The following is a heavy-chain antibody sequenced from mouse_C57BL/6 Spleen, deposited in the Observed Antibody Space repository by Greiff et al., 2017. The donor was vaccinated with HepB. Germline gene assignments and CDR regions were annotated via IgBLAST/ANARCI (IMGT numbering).Heavy chain of an antibody. V-gene: IGHV1-64*01. J-gene: IGHJ2*01. D-gene: IGHD1-1*01. CDR3: ARLVTTVVVDY. Sequence: QVQLKQPGAELVKPGASVKLSCKASGYTFTSYWMHWVKQRPGQGLEWIGMIHPNSGSTNYNEKFKSKATLTVDKSSSTAYMQLSSLTSEDSAVYYCARLVTTVVVDYWGQGTTLTVSS. CDR1: GYTFTSYW. CDR2: IHPNSGST.